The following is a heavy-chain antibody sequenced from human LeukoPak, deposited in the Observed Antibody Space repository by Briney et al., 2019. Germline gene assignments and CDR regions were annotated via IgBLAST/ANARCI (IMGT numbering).Heavy chain of an antibody. CDR3: ARVILRNPDV. Sequence: GGSLRLSCAASGFKFDDYTMHWVRQGPGKGLEPIALITWDGGYTYYADAVKGRFTISRDNAKNSLYLQMNSLRAEDTAVYYCARVILRNPDVWGQGTTVTVSS. V-gene: IGHV3-43*01. CDR1: GFKFDDYT. D-gene: IGHD1-14*01. CDR2: ITWDGGYT. J-gene: IGHJ6*02.